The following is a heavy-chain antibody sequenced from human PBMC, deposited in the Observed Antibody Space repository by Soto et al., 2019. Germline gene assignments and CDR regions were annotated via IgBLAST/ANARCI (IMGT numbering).Heavy chain of an antibody. CDR2: IYYSGST. V-gene: IGHV4-31*03. Sequence: PSETLSLTCTVSGGSISSGGYYWSWIRQHPGKGLEWIGYIYYSGSTYYNPSLKSRVTISVDTSKNHFSLKLSSGTAADTAVYYCGRGRGGSYQYYYYGMDVWGQGTTVTVSS. CDR1: GGSISSGGYY. D-gene: IGHD1-26*01. J-gene: IGHJ6*02. CDR3: GRGRGGSYQYYYYGMDV.